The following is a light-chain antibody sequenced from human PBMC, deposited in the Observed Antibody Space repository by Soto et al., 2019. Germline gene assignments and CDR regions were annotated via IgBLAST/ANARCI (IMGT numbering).Light chain of an antibody. V-gene: IGKV3-20*01. CDR2: GAS. CDR1: QSVSSTY. J-gene: IGKJ5*01. CDR3: QQYGSSPPIT. Sequence: EIVLTQSPGTLSLSPGERATLSCRASQSVSSTYLAWYQQKPGQAPSPLIYGASSRATGIPDRFSGSGSGTDFTLTISRLEPEDFAVYYCQQYGSSPPITFGQGTRLEIK.